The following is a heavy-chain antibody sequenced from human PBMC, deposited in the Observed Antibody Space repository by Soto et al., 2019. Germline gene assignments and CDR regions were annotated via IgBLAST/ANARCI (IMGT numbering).Heavy chain of an antibody. D-gene: IGHD2-21*02. V-gene: IGHV4-59*01. Sequence: SETQSLTCTVSGDYIRKYYWSWILQPPGKGLEWIGYLYNTGSTIYNPSLESRVTISVDTSKNQFSPKLNSVTAADTAVYYCVRDLWGYCGTDCYPLDVWGPGTTVTVSS. CDR2: LYNTGST. CDR1: GDYIRKYY. J-gene: IGHJ6*02. CDR3: VRDLWGYCGTDCYPLDV.